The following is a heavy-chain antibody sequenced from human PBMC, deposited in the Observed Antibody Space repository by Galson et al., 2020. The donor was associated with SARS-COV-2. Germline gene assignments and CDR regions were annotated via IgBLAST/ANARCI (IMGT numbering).Heavy chain of an antibody. CDR3: ARVSVQDIVVAGLLDFPGAFDI. CDR1: GFTFDDYG. D-gene: IGHD2-15*01. CDR2: INWNGGST. V-gene: IGHV3-20*01. Sequence: GGSLRLSCAASGFTFDDYGMSWVRQAPGKGLEWVSGINWNGGSTGYADSVKGRFTISRDNAKNSLYLQMNSLRAEDTALYHCARVSVQDIVVAGLLDFPGAFDIWGQGTMVTVSS. J-gene: IGHJ3*02.